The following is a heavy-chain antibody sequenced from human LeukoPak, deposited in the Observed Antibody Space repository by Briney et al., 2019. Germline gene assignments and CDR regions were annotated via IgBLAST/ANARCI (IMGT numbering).Heavy chain of an antibody. CDR1: GGSISSSSYY. Sequence: SETLSLTCTVPGGSISSSSYYWGWIRQPPGKGLEWIGSIYYSGSTYYNPSLKSRVTISVDTSKNQFSLKLSSVTAADTAVYYCARVEGYSGSRRGGDYWGQGTLVTVSS. V-gene: IGHV4-39*07. CDR2: IYYSGST. CDR3: ARVEGYSGSRRGGDY. J-gene: IGHJ4*02. D-gene: IGHD1-26*01.